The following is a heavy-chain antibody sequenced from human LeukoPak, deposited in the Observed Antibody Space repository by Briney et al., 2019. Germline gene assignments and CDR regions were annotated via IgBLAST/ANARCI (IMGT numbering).Heavy chain of an antibody. V-gene: IGHV4-34*01. CDR3: ARSLAGSLEVGLYAFDI. CDR2: INHSGST. Sequence: PSETLSLTCAVYGGSFSGYYWSWIRQPPGKGLEWIGEINHSGSTNYNPSLKSRVTISVDTSKNQFSLKLSSVTAADTAVYYCARSLAGSLEVGLYAFDIWGQGTMVTVSS. CDR1: GGSFSGYY. J-gene: IGHJ3*02. D-gene: IGHD3-10*01.